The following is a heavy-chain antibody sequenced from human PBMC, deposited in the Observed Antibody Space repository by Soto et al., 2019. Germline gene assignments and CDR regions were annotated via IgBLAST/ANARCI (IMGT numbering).Heavy chain of an antibody. CDR3: ARAGDYSSYYMDV. CDR2: IFSTDEI. D-gene: IGHD7-27*01. V-gene: IGHV2-26*01. Sequence: QVTLKESGPVLVKPTETLTLTCTVTGFSLTNATMGVSWIRQPPGKALEWLTHIFSTDEISYNTSLKSRVTISQDTSKSQVVLTMTNMDPVDTATYYCARAGDYSSYYMDVWGKGTTVIVSS. J-gene: IGHJ6*03. CDR1: GFSLTNATMG.